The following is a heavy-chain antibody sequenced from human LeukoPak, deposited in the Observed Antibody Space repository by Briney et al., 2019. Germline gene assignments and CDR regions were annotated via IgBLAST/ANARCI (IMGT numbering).Heavy chain of an antibody. J-gene: IGHJ6*03. CDR3: ARDQEAYCSSTSCYEYYYYMDV. Sequence: PSETLSLTCTVSGGSISSTNYYWSWIRQPPGKGLEWIGRIYTSGSTNYNPSLKSRVTISVDTSKNQFSLKLSSVTAADTAVYYCARDQEAYCSSTSCYEYYYYMDVWGKGTTVTISS. CDR2: IYTSGST. CDR1: GGSISSTNYY. D-gene: IGHD2-2*01. V-gene: IGHV4-61*02.